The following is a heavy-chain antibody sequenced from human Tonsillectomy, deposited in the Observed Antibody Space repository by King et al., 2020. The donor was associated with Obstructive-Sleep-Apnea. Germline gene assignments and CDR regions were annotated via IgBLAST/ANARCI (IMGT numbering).Heavy chain of an antibody. CDR1: GFTFSSYG. D-gene: IGHD2-21*02. J-gene: IGHJ4*02. V-gene: IGHV3-30*02. CDR3: AKSCGSGDCAPFDN. CDR2: IRYDGSNK. Sequence: VQLVESGGGVVQPGRSLRLSCAASGFTFSSYGMHWVRQAPGKGLEWVAFIRYDGSNKYYADSVKGRFTISRDNSKNTLYLQMNSLRPEDTAVFYCAKSCGSGDCAPFDNWGQGTLVTVSS.